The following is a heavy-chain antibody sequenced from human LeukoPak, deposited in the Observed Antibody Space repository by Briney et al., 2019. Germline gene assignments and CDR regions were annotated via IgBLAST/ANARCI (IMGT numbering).Heavy chain of an antibody. CDR3: VRHSPHCSGGSCYVGAFDY. J-gene: IGHJ4*02. V-gene: IGHV5-51*01. CDR1: GYSFTNYW. CDR2: IYPGDSDT. D-gene: IGHD2-15*01. Sequence: GESLKISCKGSGYSFTNYWIGWVRQMPGKGLEWMGIIYPGDSDTRYSPSFQGQVTISADKSISTAYLQWSSLKASDTAMYYCVRHSPHCSGGSCYVGAFDYWGQGTLVTVSS.